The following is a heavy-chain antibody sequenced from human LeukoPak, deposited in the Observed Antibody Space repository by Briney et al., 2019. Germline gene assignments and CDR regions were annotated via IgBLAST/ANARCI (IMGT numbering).Heavy chain of an antibody. CDR2: IIPIFGIA. CDR1: GGTFSSYA. J-gene: IGHJ5*02. V-gene: IGHV1-69*04. CDR3: ARIYCSGGSCYSFDP. Sequence: SVKVSCKASGGTFSSYAISWVRQAPGQGLEWMGRIIPIFGIANYAQKFQGRVTITADKSTSTAYMELSSLRSEDTAVYYCARIYCSGGSCYSFDPWGHGTLVTVSS. D-gene: IGHD2-15*01.